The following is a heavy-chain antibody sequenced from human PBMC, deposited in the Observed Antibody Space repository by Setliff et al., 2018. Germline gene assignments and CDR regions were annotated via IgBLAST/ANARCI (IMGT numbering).Heavy chain of an antibody. CDR2: ISGSGNPT. D-gene: IGHD1-1*01. CDR3: ARTTGYRLEGDFDY. CDR1: GFTFSSYA. V-gene: IGHV3-23*01. J-gene: IGHJ4*02. Sequence: ETLSLSCAASGFTFSSYAMNWVRQAPGKGLEWVSAISGSGNPTYYADSVKGRFTVSRDNAKNSLYLQMTSLRAEDTAIYYCARTTGYRLEGDFDYWGQGTLVTVSS.